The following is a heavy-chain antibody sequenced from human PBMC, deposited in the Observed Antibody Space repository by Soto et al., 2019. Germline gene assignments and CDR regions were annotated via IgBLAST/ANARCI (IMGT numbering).Heavy chain of an antibody. CDR1: GFTFSSYA. D-gene: IGHD2-8*01. CDR3: AKDREELMGYAMHDY. Sequence: EVQLLESGGGLVQPGGSLRLSCAASGFTFSSYAMSWVRQAPGKGLEWVSAISGSGGSTYYADSVKGRFTISRDNSKNTLYRQMNSLRAEDTAVYYCAKDREELMGYAMHDYWGQGTLVTVSS. V-gene: IGHV3-23*01. CDR2: ISGSGGST. J-gene: IGHJ4*02.